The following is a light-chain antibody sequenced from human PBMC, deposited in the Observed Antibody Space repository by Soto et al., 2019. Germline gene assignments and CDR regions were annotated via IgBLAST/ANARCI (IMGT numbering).Light chain of an antibody. CDR2: RDN. Sequence: QSLLTQPPSASGTPGERVTISGSGSSSNIGTNLINWYQQLPGTAPKLLIYRDNQRPSGVPDRFSGSKSGTSASLAISGLQSEDEAEYYCAAWDGSLNAYVFGTGTKVTVL. V-gene: IGLV1-44*01. CDR1: SSNIGTNL. CDR3: AAWDGSLNAYV. J-gene: IGLJ1*01.